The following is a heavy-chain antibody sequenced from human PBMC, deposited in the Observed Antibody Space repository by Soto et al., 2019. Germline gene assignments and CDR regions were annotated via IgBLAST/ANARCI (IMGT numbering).Heavy chain of an antibody. CDR2: INPSGGST. Sequence: ASVKVSCKASGYTFTSYYMHWVRQAPGQGLEWMGIINPSGGSTSYAQKFQGRVTMTRDTSTSTVYMELSSLRSEDTAVYYCARDLEPAAQLYYFDYWGQGTMVTVSS. J-gene: IGHJ4*02. V-gene: IGHV1-46*01. D-gene: IGHD2-2*01. CDR1: GYTFTSYY. CDR3: ARDLEPAAQLYYFDY.